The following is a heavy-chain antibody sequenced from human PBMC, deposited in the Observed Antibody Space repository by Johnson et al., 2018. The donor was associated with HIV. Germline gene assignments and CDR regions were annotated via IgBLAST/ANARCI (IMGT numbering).Heavy chain of an antibody. CDR2: IGTAGDT. CDR3: ARKGMRRSIAAAGADAFDI. Sequence: VQLVESGGGLVQPGGSLRLSCAASGFTFSSYDMHWVRQATGKGLEWVSAIGTAGDTYYPGSVNGRFTISRENAKNSLYLQMNSLRAGDTAVYYWARKGMRRSIAAAGADAFDIWGQGTMVTVSS. J-gene: IGHJ3*02. D-gene: IGHD6-13*01. V-gene: IGHV3-13*01. CDR1: GFTFSSYD.